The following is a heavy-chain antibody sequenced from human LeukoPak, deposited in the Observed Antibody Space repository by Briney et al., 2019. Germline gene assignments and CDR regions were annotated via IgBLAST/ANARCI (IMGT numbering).Heavy chain of an antibody. D-gene: IGHD2-15*01. CDR1: GGSFSDYY. CDR3: ASLFYCSGGSCYTTLGDY. CDR2: INHSGST. J-gene: IGHJ4*02. V-gene: IGHV4-34*01. Sequence: SETLSLTCVVYGGSFSDYYWSWIRQPPGKGLEWIGEINHSGSTNDNPSLKSRVTISVDTSKNQFSLKLSSVTAADTAVYYCASLFYCSGGSCYTTLGDYWGQGTLVTVSS.